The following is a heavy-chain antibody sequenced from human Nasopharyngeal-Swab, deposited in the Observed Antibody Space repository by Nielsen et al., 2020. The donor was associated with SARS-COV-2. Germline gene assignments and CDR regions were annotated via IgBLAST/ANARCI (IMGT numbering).Heavy chain of an antibody. V-gene: IGHV2-26*01. J-gene: IGHJ6*02. D-gene: IGHD5-24*01. CDR3: ARKMYYFHAMDV. CDR2: FFSTGEP. Sequence: WIRQPPGKALEWLAHFFSTGEPSYSSSLKRRLTVSEDTSKSQVVLTMTNIDPADTATYYCARKMYYFHAMDVWGQGTTVTVSS.